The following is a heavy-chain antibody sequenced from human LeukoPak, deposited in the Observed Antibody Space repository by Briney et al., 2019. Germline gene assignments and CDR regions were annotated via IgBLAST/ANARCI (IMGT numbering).Heavy chain of an antibody. Sequence: SETPSLTCAVYGGTSSGYYWSWIRQPPGKGLEWIGEVNHSGSTNYNPSLKSRVTISVDTSKNQFSLKLSSVTAADTAVYYCARPFAYYYDSSKRDAFDIWGQGTMVTVSS. V-gene: IGHV4-34*01. CDR2: VNHSGST. D-gene: IGHD3-22*01. J-gene: IGHJ3*02. CDR1: GGTSSGYY. CDR3: ARPFAYYYDSSKRDAFDI.